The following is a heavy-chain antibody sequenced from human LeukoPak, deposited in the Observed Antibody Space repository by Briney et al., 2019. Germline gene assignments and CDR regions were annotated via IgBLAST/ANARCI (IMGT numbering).Heavy chain of an antibody. Sequence: PGWSLRLSCAASGFTFSSYCMHWVRQPPRKGLEWVAVISYVGSNNYYADSVKGRFTISRENSKNTLYLQMNSLRAEDTAVYYCAKSRGKTMIVLGYWGQGTLVTVSS. CDR1: GFTFSSYC. V-gene: IGHV3-30*18. J-gene: IGHJ4*02. CDR3: AKSRGKTMIVLGY. D-gene: IGHD3-22*01. CDR2: ISYVGSNN.